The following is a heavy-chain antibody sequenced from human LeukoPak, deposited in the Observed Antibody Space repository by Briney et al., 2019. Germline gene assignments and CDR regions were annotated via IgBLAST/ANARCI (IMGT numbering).Heavy chain of an antibody. Sequence: PSETLSLTCTVSGGSISSSSYYWGWLRQPPGKGLEWVGSIYYSGSTNDNPSLKSGVTISLDTSKKLFSLKVSSVSAADTAVYYCARGSPFTIFGVVNRGNYYMDVWGRGTTVTVSS. CDR2: IYYSGST. V-gene: IGHV4-39*07. CDR1: GGSISSSSYY. CDR3: ARGSPFTIFGVVNRGNYYMDV. J-gene: IGHJ6*03. D-gene: IGHD3-3*01.